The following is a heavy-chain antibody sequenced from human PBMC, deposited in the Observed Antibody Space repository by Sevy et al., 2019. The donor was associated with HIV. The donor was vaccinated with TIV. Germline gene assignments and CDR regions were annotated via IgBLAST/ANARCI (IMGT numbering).Heavy chain of an antibody. CDR2: IKQDGSEK. J-gene: IGHJ6*02. CDR1: GFTFSSYW. D-gene: IGHD2-15*01. CDR3: ARENAALLRFVVVAATNYGMDV. V-gene: IGHV3-7*01. Sequence: GGSLRLSCAASGFTFSSYWMSWVRQAPGKGLEWVANIKQDGSEKYYVDSVKGLFTISRDNAKNSLYLQMNSLRDEDTAVYYGARENAALLRFVVVAATNYGMDVWGQGTTVTVSS.